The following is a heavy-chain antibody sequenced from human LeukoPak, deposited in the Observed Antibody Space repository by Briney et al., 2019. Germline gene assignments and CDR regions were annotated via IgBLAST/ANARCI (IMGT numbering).Heavy chain of an antibody. V-gene: IGHV4-34*01. CDR2: INHSGST. CDR1: GGSFSGYY. CDR3: ARAQYSSGWYGQSSANFDY. J-gene: IGHJ4*02. Sequence: SETLSLTCAVYGGSFSGYYWSWIRQPPGKGLEWIGEINHSGSTNYNPSLKSRVTTSVDTSKNQFSLKLSSVTAADTAVYYCARAQYSSGWYGQSSANFDYWGQGTLVTVSS. D-gene: IGHD6-19*01.